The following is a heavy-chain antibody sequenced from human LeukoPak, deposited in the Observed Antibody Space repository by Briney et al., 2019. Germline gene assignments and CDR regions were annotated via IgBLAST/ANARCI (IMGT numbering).Heavy chain of an antibody. CDR2: ISGSGGST. CDR3: ARDHIEYYDSPDDAFDI. CDR1: GFTFSSYA. V-gene: IGHV3-23*01. D-gene: IGHD3-3*01. J-gene: IGHJ3*02. Sequence: GGSLRLSCAASGFTFSSYAMSWVRQAPGKGLEWVSAISGSGGSTYYADSVKGRFTISRDNSKNTLYLQMNSLRAEDTAVYYCARDHIEYYDSPDDAFDIWGQGTMVTVSS.